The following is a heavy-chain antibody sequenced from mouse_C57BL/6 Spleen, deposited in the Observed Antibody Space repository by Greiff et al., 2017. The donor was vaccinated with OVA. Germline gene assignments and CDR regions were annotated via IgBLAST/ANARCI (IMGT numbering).Heavy chain of an antibody. Sequence: QQSCKASGYTFTSYWMHWVKQRPGRGLEWIGRIDPNSGGTKYNEKFKSKATLTVDKPSSTAYMQLSSLTSEDSAVYYCASGTVFFDYWGQGTTLTVSS. CDR3: ASGTVFFDY. D-gene: IGHD4-1*01. V-gene: IGHV1-72*01. CDR1: GYTFTSYW. J-gene: IGHJ2*01. CDR2: IDPNSGGT.